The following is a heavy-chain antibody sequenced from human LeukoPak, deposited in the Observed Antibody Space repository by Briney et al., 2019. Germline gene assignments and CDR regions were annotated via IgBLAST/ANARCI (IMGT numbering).Heavy chain of an antibody. CDR1: GYTFTGYY. CDR3: ARASSGWRGHNRQFDY. CDR2: INPNSGGT. Sequence: GASVKVSCKASGYTFTGYYMHWVRQAPGQGLEWMGWINPNSGGTNYAQKFQGRVTMTRDTSISTAYMELSRLRSDDTAVYYCARASSGWRGHNRQFDYWGQGTLVTVS. J-gene: IGHJ4*02. V-gene: IGHV1-2*02. D-gene: IGHD6-19*01.